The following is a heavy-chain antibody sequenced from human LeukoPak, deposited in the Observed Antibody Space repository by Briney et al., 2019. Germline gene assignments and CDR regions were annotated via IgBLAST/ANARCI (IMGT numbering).Heavy chain of an antibody. CDR2: ISPDGSTT. CDR1: GFTFSNDW. V-gene: IGHV3-74*01. J-gene: IGHJ4*02. CDR3: TRGVGGNYGRFDC. D-gene: IGHD1-26*01. Sequence: GGSLRLSCAASGFTFSNDWMHWVRQAPGKGLVWVSRISPDGSTTNYADSVKGRFTISRDNAKNTLHLQMNSLRAEDTAVYFCTRGVGGNYGRFDCWGQGTLVTVSS.